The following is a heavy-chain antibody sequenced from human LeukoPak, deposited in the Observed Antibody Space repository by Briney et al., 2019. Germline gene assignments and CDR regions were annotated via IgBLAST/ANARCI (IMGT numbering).Heavy chain of an antibody. CDR1: GFTFSNAW. CDR3: AKGYSGYYAMYYFDY. D-gene: IGHD3-22*01. Sequence: GGSLRLSCAASGFTFSNAWMSWVRQAPGKGLEWVSAISGSGGSTYSSDSVKGRFTISRDNSRNTLYLQMNSLRVEDTAEYYCAKGYSGYYAMYYFDYWGQGTRVTVSS. J-gene: IGHJ4*02. CDR2: ISGSGGST. V-gene: IGHV3-23*01.